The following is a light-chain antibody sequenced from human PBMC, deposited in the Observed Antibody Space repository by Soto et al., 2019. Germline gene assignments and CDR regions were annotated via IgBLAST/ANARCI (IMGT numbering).Light chain of an antibody. J-gene: IGLJ1*01. CDR2: EVT. CDR1: SSDIGKYDR. CDR3: SSYISSSRYV. Sequence: QSVLTQPPSVSASPGQSVTISCTGTSSDIGKYDRVSGYQLPPGKAPKLIIYEVTNRPSGVPARFSGSKSGNTASLTISGLQAEDEADYYCSSYISSSRYVFGAGTKVTVL. V-gene: IGLV2-18*02.